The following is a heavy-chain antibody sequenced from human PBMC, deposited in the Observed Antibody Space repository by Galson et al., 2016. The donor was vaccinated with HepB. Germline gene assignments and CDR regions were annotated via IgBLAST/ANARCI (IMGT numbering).Heavy chain of an antibody. J-gene: IGHJ4*02. D-gene: IGHD2-8*01. Sequence: SLRLSCAASGFTFSSHGFHWVRQAPGKGLEWVAVIWSDASNKYYADSLKGRFTISKDNSNNTVYLQMTSLRAEDTALYFCARDRGGRRPGHKAVYALGAGGWGQGTLVIVAS. CDR2: IWSDASNK. CDR1: GFTFSSHG. CDR3: ARDRGGRRPGHKAVYALGAGG. V-gene: IGHV3-33*01.